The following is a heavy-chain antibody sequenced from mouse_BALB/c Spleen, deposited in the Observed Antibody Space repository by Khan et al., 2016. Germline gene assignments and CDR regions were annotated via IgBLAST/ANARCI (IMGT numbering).Heavy chain of an antibody. V-gene: IGHV14-3*02. CDR2: IDPANGNT. D-gene: IGHD2-4*01. Sequence: VQLQQSGAELVKPGASVKLSCTASGFNIKDTYMHWVKQRPEQGLEWIGRIDPANGNTKYDPKFQGKATISADTSSNTASLHLSSLTAEDTAFYYCARSLYDYDVGFAYWGQGTLVTVAA. CDR3: ARSLYDYDVGFAY. CDR1: GFNIKDTY. J-gene: IGHJ3*01.